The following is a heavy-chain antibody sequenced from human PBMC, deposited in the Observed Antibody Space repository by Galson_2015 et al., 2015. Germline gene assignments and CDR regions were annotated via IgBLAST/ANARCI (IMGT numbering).Heavy chain of an antibody. V-gene: IGHV3-9*01. J-gene: IGHJ6*02. CDR3: GREIRTPTGVGDGMDV. CDR2: ISWNRGSV. Sequence: SLRLSCAASEFTLEGYAMHWVRQAPGKGLEWVSGISWNRGSVGYADFVKGRFSISRDNAKNSMYLQMNNLRAGDTALYYCGREIRTPTGVGDGMDVWGQGTTVTVSS. CDR1: EFTLEGYA. D-gene: IGHD2-8*01.